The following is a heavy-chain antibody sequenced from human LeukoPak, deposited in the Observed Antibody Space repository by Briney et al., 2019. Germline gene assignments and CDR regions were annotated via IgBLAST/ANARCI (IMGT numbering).Heavy chain of an antibody. V-gene: IGHV1-18*01. J-gene: IGHJ6*03. Sequence: ASVKVSCKASGYSFTSYGISWVRQAPGQGLEWMGWISGYNGNTNYAQKLQGRVTMTTDTSTSTVYMELRSLRSDDTAVYYCARGCQYRYYYMDVWGKGTTVTVSS. CDR1: GYSFTSYG. CDR3: ARGCQYRYYYMDV. CDR2: ISGYNGNT. D-gene: IGHD2-2*01.